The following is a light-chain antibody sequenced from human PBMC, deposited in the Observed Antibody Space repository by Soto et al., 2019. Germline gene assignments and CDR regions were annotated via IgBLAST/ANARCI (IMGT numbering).Light chain of an antibody. CDR2: DAS. V-gene: IGKV3-11*01. CDR3: QQHSNWPGVT. Sequence: EIVLPQSPATLSLSPGERATLSCRASQSVSTYLAWYQQKPGQAPRLLISDASNRATGIPARFSGRGSGTVFTLTITGPEPEDFALDYCQQHSNWPGVTCGPGTNVDIK. CDR1: QSVSTY. J-gene: IGKJ3*01.